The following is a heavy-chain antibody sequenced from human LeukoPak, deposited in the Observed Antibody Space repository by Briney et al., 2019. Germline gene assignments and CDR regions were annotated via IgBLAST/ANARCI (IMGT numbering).Heavy chain of an antibody. V-gene: IGHV3-23*01. CDR2: ISGSGGST. CDR3: AKSTTVTTIDDY. D-gene: IGHD4-17*01. Sequence: GGSLRLSCAASGFTFSSYAMSWVRQAPGTGLEWVSAISGSGGSTYYADSVKGRFTISRDNSKNTLYLQMNSLRADDTAVSYCAKSTTVTTIDDYWGQGTLVTVSS. J-gene: IGHJ4*02. CDR1: GFTFSSYA.